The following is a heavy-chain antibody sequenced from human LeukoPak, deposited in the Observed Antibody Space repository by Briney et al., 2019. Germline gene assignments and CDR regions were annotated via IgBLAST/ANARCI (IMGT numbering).Heavy chain of an antibody. CDR2: IHTSGST. CDR3: ARSATGDAFDI. Sequence: PSETLSLTCTVSGGSITTHYWSWIRHPAGKGLEWIGRIHTSGSTNYNPSLEGRATMSLDTSKNQFSLNLSSVTAADTAVYYCARSATGDAFDIWGQGTMVTVYS. D-gene: IGHD1-1*01. CDR1: GGSITTHY. J-gene: IGHJ3*02. V-gene: IGHV4-4*07.